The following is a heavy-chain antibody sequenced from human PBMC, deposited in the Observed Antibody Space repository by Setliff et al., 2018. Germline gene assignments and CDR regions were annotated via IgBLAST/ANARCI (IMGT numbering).Heavy chain of an antibody. CDR2: IYYSGST. CDR1: GYSISDNNW. J-gene: IGHJ6*03. D-gene: IGHD2-21*01. V-gene: IGHV4-28*03. CDR3: ARVRRVVIAYYYYMDV. Sequence: SETLSLTCSVSGYSISDNNWWSWVRQPPGKGLEWIGYIYYSGSTYYNPSLKSRVTRSVDTSKNQFSLKLSSVTAVDTAVYYCARVRRVVIAYYYYMDVWGKGTTVTVSS.